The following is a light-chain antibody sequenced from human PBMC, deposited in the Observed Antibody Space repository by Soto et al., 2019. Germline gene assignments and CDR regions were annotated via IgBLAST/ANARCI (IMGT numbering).Light chain of an antibody. V-gene: IGLV2-8*01. J-gene: IGLJ1*01. Sequence: QSALTQPASVSGSPGQSITISCTGTSSDVGGYNYVSWYQQHPGKAPKLMIYEVTKRPSGVPDRFSGSKSGNTASLTVSGLQAEDEADYYCSSYAAGSNFVFGTGTKLTVL. CDR3: SSYAAGSNFV. CDR2: EVT. CDR1: SSDVGGYNY.